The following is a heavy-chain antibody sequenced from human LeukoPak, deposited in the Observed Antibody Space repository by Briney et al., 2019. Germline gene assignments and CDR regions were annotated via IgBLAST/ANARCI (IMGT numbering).Heavy chain of an antibody. V-gene: IGHV3-7*01. CDR3: ARDGVPGGRDV. CDR2: VNREGSDK. J-gene: IGHJ6*02. Sequence: GGSLRLSCAASGFTVSSNYMSWVRQAPGKGLEWVANVNREGSDKNYVDSVKGRFTISRDNAKNSLYLQMNSLRVEDTAVYYCARDGVPGGRDVWGQGTTVTVS. D-gene: IGHD3-16*01. CDR1: GFTVSSNY.